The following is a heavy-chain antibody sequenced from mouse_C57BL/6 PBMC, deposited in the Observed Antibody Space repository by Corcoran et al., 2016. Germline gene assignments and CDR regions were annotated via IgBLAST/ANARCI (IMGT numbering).Heavy chain of an antibody. J-gene: IGHJ3*01. CDR3: ARGAYYSNYGFAY. CDR2: INPNNGGT. D-gene: IGHD2-5*01. Sequence: EVQLPQSGPELVKPGASVKISCKASGYTFTDYYMNWVKQSHGKSLEWIGDINPNNGGTSYNQKFKGKATLTVDKSSSTAYMELRSLTSEDSAVYYCARGAYYSNYGFAYWGQGTLVTVSA. CDR1: GYTFTDYY. V-gene: IGHV1-26*01.